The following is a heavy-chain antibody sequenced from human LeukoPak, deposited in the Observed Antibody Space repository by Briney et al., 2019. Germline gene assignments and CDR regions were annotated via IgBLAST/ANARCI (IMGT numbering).Heavy chain of an antibody. CDR2: IYHSGST. CDR1: GGSISSGGYY. J-gene: IGHJ4*02. Sequence: SETLSLTCTVSGGSISSGGYYWSWIRQPPGKGLEWIGYIYHSGSTYYNPSLKSRVTISVDTSKNQFSLKLSSVTAADTAVYYCARHKGGLRYFDPFDYWGQGTLVTVSS. CDR3: ARHKGGLRYFDPFDY. D-gene: IGHD3-9*01. V-gene: IGHV4-30-2*01.